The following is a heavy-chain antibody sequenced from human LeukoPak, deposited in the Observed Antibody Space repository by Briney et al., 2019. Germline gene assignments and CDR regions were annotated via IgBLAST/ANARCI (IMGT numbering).Heavy chain of an antibody. Sequence: SETLSLTCTVSGGSISSYYWSWIRQPPGKGLEWIGRIYTSGSTNYNPSLKSRVTMSVDTSKNQFSLKLSSVTAADTAVYYCARDLADDSSGHYYYYGMDVWGQGTTVTVSS. V-gene: IGHV4-4*07. D-gene: IGHD3-22*01. CDR3: ARDLADDSSGHYYYYGMDV. J-gene: IGHJ6*02. CDR2: IYTSGST. CDR1: GGSISSYY.